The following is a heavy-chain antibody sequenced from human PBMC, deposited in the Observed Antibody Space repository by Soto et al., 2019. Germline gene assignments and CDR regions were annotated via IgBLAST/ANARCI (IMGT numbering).Heavy chain of an antibody. CDR3: GRVQGIAAPWDYYYMDV. CDR1: GGSISSYY. D-gene: IGHD6-6*01. Sequence: SETLSLTCTVSGGSISSYYWSWIRQPPGKGLEWIGYIYYSGSTNYNPSLKSRVTISVDTSKNQFSLKLSSVTAADTAVYYCGRVQGIAAPWDYYYMDVWGKGTTVTVSS. J-gene: IGHJ6*03. V-gene: IGHV4-59*08. CDR2: IYYSGST.